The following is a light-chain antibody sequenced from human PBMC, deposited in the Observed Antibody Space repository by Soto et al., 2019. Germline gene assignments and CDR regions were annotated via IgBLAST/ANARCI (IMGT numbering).Light chain of an antibody. CDR1: QGISNY. V-gene: IGKV1-27*01. CDR3: QTYNSAALT. J-gene: IGKJ4*01. Sequence: DIQMTQSPSSLSASVGDRVTITCRASQGISNYLAWYQQKPGKVPKLEIYGASALQSGVPSGFSGSGSGTDFTLTISSPQPEYVATYDCQTYNSAALTFGGGTRVEIK. CDR2: GAS.